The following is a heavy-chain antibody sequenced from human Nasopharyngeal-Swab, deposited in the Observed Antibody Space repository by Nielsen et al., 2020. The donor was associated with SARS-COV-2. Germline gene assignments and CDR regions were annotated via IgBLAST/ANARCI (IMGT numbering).Heavy chain of an antibody. V-gene: IGHV3-15*01. J-gene: IGHJ4*02. D-gene: IGHD3-3*01. CDR3: TRDDFWSGYYNY. CDR2: IKSKSDGGKI. Sequence: GESLKISCAASGFTFSNVWMSWVRQAPGKGLEWVGRIKSKSDGGKIDYAAPVKGRFTISRDDSKNTLYLQMNSLKTEDTAVYYCTRDDFWSGYYNYWGQGTLVTVSS. CDR1: GFTFSNVW.